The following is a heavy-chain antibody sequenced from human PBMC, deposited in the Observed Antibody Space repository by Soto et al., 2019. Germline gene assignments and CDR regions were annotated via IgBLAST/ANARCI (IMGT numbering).Heavy chain of an antibody. CDR1: GGSISGYY. CDR2: IYYSGST. CDR3: AKDSGYNYGYFRWFDP. V-gene: IGHV4-59*01. D-gene: IGHD5-18*01. Sequence: SETLSLTCTVSGGSISGYYWSWIRQPPGKGLEWIGYIYYSGSTNYNPSLKSRVTMSVDTSKNQFSLKLSSVTAADTAVYYCAKDSGYNYGYFRWFDPWGQGTLVTVSS. J-gene: IGHJ5*02.